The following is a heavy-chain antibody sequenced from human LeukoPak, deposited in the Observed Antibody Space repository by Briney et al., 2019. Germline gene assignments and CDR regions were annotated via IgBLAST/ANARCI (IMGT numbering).Heavy chain of an antibody. CDR1: GFTFSSYS. Sequence: AGGSLRLSCAASGFTFSSYSMNWVRQAPGKGLEWVSYISRSSVTIYYADSVMGRFTISRDNAKNSLYLQMNSLRAEDTAVYYCAKFYYYDSSGSYTPFDYWGQGTLVTVSS. D-gene: IGHD3-22*01. CDR3: AKFYYYDSSGSYTPFDY. J-gene: IGHJ4*02. CDR2: ISRSSVTI. V-gene: IGHV3-48*04.